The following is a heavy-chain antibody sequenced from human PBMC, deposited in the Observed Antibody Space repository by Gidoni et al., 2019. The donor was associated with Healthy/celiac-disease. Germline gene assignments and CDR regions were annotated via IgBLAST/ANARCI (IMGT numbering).Heavy chain of an antibody. CDR1: GGSISSYY. J-gene: IGHJ4*02. D-gene: IGHD6-13*01. Sequence: QVQLQESSPGLVKPSETLSLTCTVSGGSISSYYWSWIRQPPGKGLEWIGYIYYSGSTNYNPSLKSRVTISVDTSKNQFSLKLSSVTAADTAVYYCARALTYSSSWYYFDYWGQGTLVTVSS. CDR2: IYYSGST. CDR3: ARALTYSSSWYYFDY. V-gene: IGHV4-59*01.